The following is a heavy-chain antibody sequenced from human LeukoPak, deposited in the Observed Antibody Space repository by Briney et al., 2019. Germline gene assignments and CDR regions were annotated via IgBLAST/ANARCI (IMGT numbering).Heavy chain of an antibody. CDR1: GFTFSSYA. V-gene: IGHV3-30-3*01. J-gene: IGHJ4*02. CDR2: ISYDGSNK. Sequence: GGSLRLSCAASGFTFSSYAMHWVRQAPGKGLEWVAVISYDGSNKYYADSVKGRFTISRDNSKNTLYLQMNSLRAEDTAVYYCARDGRSRFGESTYYFDYWGQGTLATVSS. CDR3: ARDGRSRFGESTYYFDY. D-gene: IGHD3-10*01.